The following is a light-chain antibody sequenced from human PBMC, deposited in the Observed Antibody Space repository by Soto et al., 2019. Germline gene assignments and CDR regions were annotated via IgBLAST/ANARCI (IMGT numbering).Light chain of an antibody. CDR1: TGAVTSGNY. CDR2: TTN. J-gene: IGLJ3*02. Sequence: QTVVTQEPSLTVSPGGTVTLTCASSTGAVTSGNYPSWFQQNPGQTPRTLIYTTNKKHSWTPDRFSGSLLGDKAALTLSGAQPEDEAEYYCLLYYGGAQLVFGGGTKVTVL. CDR3: LLYYGGAQLV. V-gene: IGLV7-43*01.